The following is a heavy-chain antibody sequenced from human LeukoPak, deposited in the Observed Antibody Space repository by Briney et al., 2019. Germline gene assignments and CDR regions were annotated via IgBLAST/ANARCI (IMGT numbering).Heavy chain of an antibody. CDR2: ISSSSSYI. CDR1: GFTFSSYS. V-gene: IGHV3-21*01. Sequence: EGSLRLSCAASGFTFSSYSMNWVRQAPGKGLEWVSSISSSSSYIYYADSVKGRFTISRDNAKNSLYLQMNSLRAEDTAVYYCARAVGATTVDYWGQGTLVTVSS. D-gene: IGHD1-26*01. J-gene: IGHJ4*02. CDR3: ARAVGATTVDY.